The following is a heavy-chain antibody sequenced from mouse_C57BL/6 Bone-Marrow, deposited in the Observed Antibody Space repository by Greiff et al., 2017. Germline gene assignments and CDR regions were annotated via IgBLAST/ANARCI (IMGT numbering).Heavy chain of an antibody. Sequence: VKLQQPGAELVKPGASVKLSCKASGYTFTSYWMHWVKQRPGRGLEWIGRIDPNSGGTKYNEKFKSKATLTVDKPSSTAYMQLSSLTSEDSAVYDCARGAFSTTVVPHYWGQGTTLTVSS. D-gene: IGHD1-1*01. CDR3: ARGAFSTTVVPHY. J-gene: IGHJ2*01. CDR2: IDPNSGGT. V-gene: IGHV1-72*01. CDR1: GYTFTSYW.